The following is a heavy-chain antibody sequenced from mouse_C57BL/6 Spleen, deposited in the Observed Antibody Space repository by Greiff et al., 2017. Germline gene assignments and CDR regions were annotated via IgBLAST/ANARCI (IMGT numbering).Heavy chain of an antibody. CDR3: TPIYYDYDVFPFAY. J-gene: IGHJ3*01. CDR1: GFNIKDYY. V-gene: IGHV14-1*01. CDR2: IDPEDGDT. D-gene: IGHD2-4*01. Sequence: EVQLQQSGAELVRPGASVKLSCTASGFNIKDYYMHWVKQRPEQGLEWIGRIDPEDGDTEYAPKFQGKATMTADTSSNTAYLQLSSLTSEYTAVYYCTPIYYDYDVFPFAYWGQGTLVTVSA.